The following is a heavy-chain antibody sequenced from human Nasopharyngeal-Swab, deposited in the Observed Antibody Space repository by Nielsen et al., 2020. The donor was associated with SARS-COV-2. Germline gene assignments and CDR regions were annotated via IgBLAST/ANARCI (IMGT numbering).Heavy chain of an antibody. Sequence: WIRQPPGKGLEWVGRIKSKTDGGTTDYAAPVKGRFTISRDDSKNTLYLQMNSLKTEDKAGDKGTKEKERERTGGGQG. CDR3: TKEKERERTG. D-gene: IGHD3/OR15-3a*01. CDR2: IKSKTDGGTT. J-gene: IGHJ4*02. V-gene: IGHV3-15*07.